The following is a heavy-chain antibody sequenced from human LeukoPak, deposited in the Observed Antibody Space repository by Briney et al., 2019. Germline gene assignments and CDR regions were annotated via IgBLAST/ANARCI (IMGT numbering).Heavy chain of an antibody. D-gene: IGHD2-2*02. Sequence: PSQTLSLTCTVSGGSISSGSYYWSWIRQPAGKGLEWIGRIYTSGSTNYNPSLKSRVTISVDTSKNQFSLKLSSVTAADTAVYYCARSVGDCSSTGCYTNYFDYWGQGTLVTVSS. CDR3: ARSVGDCSSTGCYTNYFDY. J-gene: IGHJ4*02. CDR1: GGSISSGSYY. CDR2: IYTSGST. V-gene: IGHV4-61*02.